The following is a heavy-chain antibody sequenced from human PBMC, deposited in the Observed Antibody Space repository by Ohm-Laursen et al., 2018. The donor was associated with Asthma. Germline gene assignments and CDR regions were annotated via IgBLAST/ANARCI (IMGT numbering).Heavy chain of an antibody. CDR2: ISSSSTI. D-gene: IGHD3-16*01. V-gene: IGHV3-48*01. Sequence: SLRLSCAASKFTFSNHWMNWVRQAPGKGLEWVSYISSSSTIYYADSVKGRFTISRDNAKNSLYLQMNNLRAEDAAIYYCAREWGGMDVWGQGTTVTVSS. CDR3: AREWGGMDV. CDR1: KFTFSNHW. J-gene: IGHJ6*02.